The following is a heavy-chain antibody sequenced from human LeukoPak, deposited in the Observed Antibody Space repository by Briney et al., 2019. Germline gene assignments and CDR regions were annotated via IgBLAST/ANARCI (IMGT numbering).Heavy chain of an antibody. Sequence: GWSLTLSCAASGFTFDDHAMHWVRQAPGKGLEWVSSITWNSGSIGYADSVKGRFTISRDNAKNSLYLQMNSLRAEDMAVYYCAKAVAGTTFYFDYWGQGTLVTVSS. CDR3: AKAVAGTTFYFDY. J-gene: IGHJ4*02. D-gene: IGHD6-19*01. CDR1: GFTFDDHA. CDR2: ITWNSGSI. V-gene: IGHV3-9*03.